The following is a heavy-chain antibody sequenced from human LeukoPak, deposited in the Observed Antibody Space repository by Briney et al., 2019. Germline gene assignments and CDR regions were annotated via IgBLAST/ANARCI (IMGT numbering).Heavy chain of an antibody. CDR3: ARVIGAGGDWFDP. D-gene: IGHD1-26*01. J-gene: IGHJ5*02. CDR1: GGSIGSYY. CDR2: IYYSGST. Sequence: SETLSLTCTVSGGSIGSYYWSWIRQPPGKGLEWIGYIYYSGSTNYNPSLKSRVTISVDTSKNQFSLKLSSVTAADTAVYYCARVIGAGGDWFDPWGQGTLVTVSS. V-gene: IGHV4-59*01.